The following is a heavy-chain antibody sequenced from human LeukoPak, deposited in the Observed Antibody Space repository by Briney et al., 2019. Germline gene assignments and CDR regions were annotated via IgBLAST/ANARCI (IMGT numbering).Heavy chain of an antibody. CDR3: VREMGYSFKTFDI. CDR2: ISHTGST. CDR1: GYSISSGYS. D-gene: IGHD5-12*01. Sequence: SETLSLTCTVSGYSISSGYSWGWIRQSPGEGLEWIGSISHTGSTHYNPSLQSRITISVDTSKKQFSLKLSSVTAADTALYYCVREMGYSFKTFDIWGQGTMVTVSS. V-gene: IGHV4-38-2*02. J-gene: IGHJ3*02.